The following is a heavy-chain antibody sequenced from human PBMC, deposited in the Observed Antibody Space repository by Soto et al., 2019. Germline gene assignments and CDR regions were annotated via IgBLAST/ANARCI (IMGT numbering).Heavy chain of an antibody. V-gene: IGHV3-23*01. CDR2: ISGSGGST. J-gene: IGHJ4*02. CDR3: AMAPRKDFWSGYYIDY. D-gene: IGHD3-3*01. CDR1: GFTFSSYA. Sequence: GGSLRLSCAASGFTFSSYAMSWVRQAPGKGLEWVSAISGSGGSTYYADSVKGRFTISRDNSKNTLYLQMNSLRAEDTAVYYCAMAPRKDFWSGYYIDYWGQGTLVTVSS.